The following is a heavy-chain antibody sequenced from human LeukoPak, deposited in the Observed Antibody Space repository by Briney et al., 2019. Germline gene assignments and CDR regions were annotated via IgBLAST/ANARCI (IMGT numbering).Heavy chain of an antibody. Sequence: GGSLRLSCAASGFTFSSYAMHWVRQAPGKGLEYVSAISSNGGSTYYANSVKGRFTISRDNSKNTLYLQMCSLRAEDMAVYYCARALAGTGGDYWGQGTLVTVSS. CDR1: GFTFSSYA. D-gene: IGHD6-19*01. J-gene: IGHJ4*02. V-gene: IGHV3-64*01. CDR2: ISSNGGST. CDR3: ARALAGTGGDY.